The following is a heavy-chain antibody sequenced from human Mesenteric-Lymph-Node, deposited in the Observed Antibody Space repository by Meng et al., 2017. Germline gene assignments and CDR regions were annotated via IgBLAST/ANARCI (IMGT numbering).Heavy chain of an antibody. CDR2: IKGNTGDP. CDR1: GYTFTSYA. D-gene: IGHD6-19*01. CDR3: ARLSWGVTGNDY. V-gene: IGHV7-4-1*02. Sequence: QVQLEQSGTGVKKPGASGKFPCKGAGYTFTSYAINWVRQAPGQGLEWMGWIKGNTGDPAYAQGFTGRFVFSLDTSVSTAYLEISSLETEDTAVYYCARLSWGVTGNDYWGQGTLVTVSS. J-gene: IGHJ4*02.